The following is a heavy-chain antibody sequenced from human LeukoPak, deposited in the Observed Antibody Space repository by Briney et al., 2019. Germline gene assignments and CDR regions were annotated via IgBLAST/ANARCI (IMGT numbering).Heavy chain of an antibody. V-gene: IGHV3-23*01. CDR2: INGSGGST. J-gene: IGHJ4*02. CDR3: AKGEWTD. Sequence: GGSLRLSCSASGFNFRSYGMIWVRQAPGKGLEWVSAINGSGGSTYYADSVKGRFTISRDNSKNTLYLQMNSLRAEDAAVYYCAKGEWTDWGQGTLVTVSS. D-gene: IGHD2-8*01. CDR1: GFNFRSYG.